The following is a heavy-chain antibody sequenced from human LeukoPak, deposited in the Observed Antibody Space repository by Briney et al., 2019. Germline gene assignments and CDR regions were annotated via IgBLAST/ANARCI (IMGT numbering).Heavy chain of an antibody. V-gene: IGHV3-48*03. D-gene: IGHD6-13*01. CDR1: GFTFRSYE. J-gene: IGHJ4*02. CDR2: ISSSGNTM. Sequence: PGGSLRLSCAASGFTFRSYEMNWVRQAPGKWLEWVSYISSSGNTMYYGDSVKGRFTISRDNAKNSLYLQMNSLTAEDTAVYFCARESTASRPHAFDYWGQGTLVTVSS. CDR3: ARESTASRPHAFDY.